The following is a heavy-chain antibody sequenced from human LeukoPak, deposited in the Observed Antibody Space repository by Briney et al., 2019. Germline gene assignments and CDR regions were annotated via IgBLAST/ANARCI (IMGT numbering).Heavy chain of an antibody. CDR2: INSDGSTT. J-gene: IGHJ4*02. D-gene: IGHD4/OR15-4a*01. V-gene: IGHV3-74*01. Sequence: SGGSLRLSCAASGFTFSNYWMHWVRQAPGKGLVWVSRINSDGSTTTYADSVKGRFTISRDNSKNTLYLQMNSLRAEDTAVYYCARRAGAYSHPYDYWGQGTLVTVSS. CDR3: ARRAGAYSHPYDY. CDR1: GFTFSNYW.